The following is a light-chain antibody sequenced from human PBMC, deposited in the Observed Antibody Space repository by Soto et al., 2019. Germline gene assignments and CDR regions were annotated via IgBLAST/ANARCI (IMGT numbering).Light chain of an antibody. J-gene: IGKJ3*01. V-gene: IGKV1-27*01. CDR1: QGISNY. Sequence: DLQMTQSPSSLSASVGDRVIITCRASQGISNYLAWFQQKPGKVPKLLIYAASTLQSGVPSRFSGRGAGTDVTLTISSLQPEDVATYYCQKYNSAAFTFGPGTKVDIK. CDR2: AAS. CDR3: QKYNSAAFT.